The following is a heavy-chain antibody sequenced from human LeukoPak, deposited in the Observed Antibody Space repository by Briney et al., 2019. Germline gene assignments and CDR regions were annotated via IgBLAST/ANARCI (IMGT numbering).Heavy chain of an antibody. D-gene: IGHD3-22*01. Sequence: NPSETLSLTCTVSGDSMSSYYWSWIRQPPGKGLEWIVYIYYSGGTNYNPPLKTRVTIEIDTSSDQFSLRLTSVTAADTAVYYCARGGPNSSGFSGDGFDIWGQGTMVTVSS. CDR3: ARGGPNSSGFSGDGFDI. V-gene: IGHV4-59*01. CDR2: IYYSGGT. J-gene: IGHJ3*02. CDR1: GDSMSSYY.